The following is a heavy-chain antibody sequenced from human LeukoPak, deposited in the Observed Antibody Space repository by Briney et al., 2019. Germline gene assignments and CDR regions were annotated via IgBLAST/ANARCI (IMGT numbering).Heavy chain of an antibody. V-gene: IGHV4-59*01. Sequence: PSETLSLTCTVSGGSISSYYRSWIRQPPGKGLEWIGYIYYSGSTNYNPSLKSRVTISVDTSKNQFSLKLSSVTAADTAVYYCARDRDMASFDYWGQGTLVTVSS. CDR3: ARDRDMASFDY. CDR1: GGSISSYY. CDR2: IYYSGST. D-gene: IGHD5-24*01. J-gene: IGHJ4*02.